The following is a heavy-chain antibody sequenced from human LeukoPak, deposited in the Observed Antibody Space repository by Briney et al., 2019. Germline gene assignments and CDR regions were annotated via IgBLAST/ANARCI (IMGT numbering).Heavy chain of an antibody. V-gene: IGHV4-39*07. CDR2: INHSGST. J-gene: IGHJ4*02. Sequence: SETLSLTCTVSGVSISSSSYYWSWIRQPPGKGLEWIGEINHSGSTNYNPSLKSRVTISVDTSKNQSSLKLSSVTAADTAVYYCARGPPGSRYYGSGSYYGALDYWGQGTLVTVSS. CDR1: GVSISSSSYY. D-gene: IGHD3-10*01. CDR3: ARGPPGSRYYGSGSYYGALDY.